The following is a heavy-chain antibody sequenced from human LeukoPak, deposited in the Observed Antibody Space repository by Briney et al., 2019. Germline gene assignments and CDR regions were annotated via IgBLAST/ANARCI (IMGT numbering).Heavy chain of an antibody. CDR2: IIPIFGTA. Sequence: ASVKVSCKASGYTFTGHYMHWVRQAPGQGLEWMGGIIPIFGTANYAQKFQGRVTITTDESTSTAYMELSSLRSEDTAVYYCARSGGSGRGNYMDVWGKGTTVTVSS. CDR1: GYTFTGHY. J-gene: IGHJ6*03. CDR3: ARSGGSGRGNYMDV. V-gene: IGHV1-69*05. D-gene: IGHD2-15*01.